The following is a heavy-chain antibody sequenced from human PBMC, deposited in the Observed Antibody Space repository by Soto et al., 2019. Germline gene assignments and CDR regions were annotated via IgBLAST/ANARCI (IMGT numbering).Heavy chain of an antibody. D-gene: IGHD3-10*01. J-gene: IGHJ4*02. CDR1: GFTFSSYA. Sequence: GGSLRLSCAASGFTFSSYAMSWVRQAPGKGLEWVSAISGSGGSTYYADSVKGRFTISRDNSKNTLSLQMNRLRAEDTAVYYCAKGYYYGSGSPQPFDYWGQGTLVTVSS. CDR3: AKGYYYGSGSPQPFDY. CDR2: ISGSGGST. V-gene: IGHV3-23*01.